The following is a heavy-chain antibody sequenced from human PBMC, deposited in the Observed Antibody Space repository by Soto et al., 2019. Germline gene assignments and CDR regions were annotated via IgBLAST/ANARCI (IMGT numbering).Heavy chain of an antibody. Sequence: QLQLQESGPGLVKPSETLSLTCTVSDGSISSVTYYWGWIRQSPGKGLEWIGSITYDGNAYYNPSLNSRVTICVDTSKKQFRLWLSSLTATDTAVYYCASPVQWLRTPVYWGQGTLVTVSS. CDR2: ITYDGNA. CDR1: DGSISSVTYY. J-gene: IGHJ4*02. CDR3: ASPVQWLRTPVY. V-gene: IGHV4-39*01. D-gene: IGHD3-22*01.